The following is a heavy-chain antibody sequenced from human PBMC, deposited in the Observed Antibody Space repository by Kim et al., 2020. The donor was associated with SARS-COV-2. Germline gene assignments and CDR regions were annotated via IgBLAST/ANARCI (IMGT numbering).Heavy chain of an antibody. CDR1: GGSISSYY. V-gene: IGHV4-59*01. D-gene: IGHD3-22*01. CDR3: ASFDSSGAY. J-gene: IGHJ4*02. CDR2: IYYSGST. Sequence: SETLSLTCTVSGGSISSYYWSWIRQPPGKGLEWIGYIYYSGSTNYNPSLKSRVTISVDTSKNQFSLKLSSVTAADTAVYYCASFDSSGAYWGQGTLVTVS.